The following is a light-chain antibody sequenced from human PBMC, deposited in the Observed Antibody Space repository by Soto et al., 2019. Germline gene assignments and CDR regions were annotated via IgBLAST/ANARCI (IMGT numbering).Light chain of an antibody. CDR2: DVN. Sequence: QSALTQPRSVSGSPGQSVTISCTGTSSDVGGYNYVSWYQQHPGKASKLMIFDVNKRPSGVPDRISGSKFGNTASLTISGLQTEDEADYYCCSYAGTYPLVFGSGTKLTVL. J-gene: IGLJ1*01. CDR3: CSYAGTYPLV. V-gene: IGLV2-11*01. CDR1: SSDVGGYNY.